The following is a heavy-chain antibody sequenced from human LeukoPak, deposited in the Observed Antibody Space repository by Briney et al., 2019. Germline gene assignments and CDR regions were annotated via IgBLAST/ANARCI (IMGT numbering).Heavy chain of an antibody. D-gene: IGHD3-10*01. CDR2: ISSSSDYI. CDR1: GFTFSSYS. CDR3: ARARWFGEPPVKLDY. V-gene: IGHV3-21*01. Sequence: GGSLRLSCAASGFTFSSYSINWVRQAPGKGLEWVSSISSSSDYIYYADSVKGRFTISRDNAKNSLYLQMNSLRVEDTAVYYCARARWFGEPPVKLDYWGQGTLVTVSS. J-gene: IGHJ4*02.